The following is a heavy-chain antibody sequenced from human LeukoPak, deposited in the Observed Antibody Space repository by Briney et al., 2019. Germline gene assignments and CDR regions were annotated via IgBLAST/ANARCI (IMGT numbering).Heavy chain of an antibody. CDR3: ARGIYDFWSGYPPFDY. D-gene: IGHD3-3*01. CDR1: GGSISSGGYY. Sequence: SETLSLTCTVSGGSISSGGYYWSWIRQHPGKGLEWIGYIYYSGSTYYNPSLKSRVTISVDTSKNQFSLKLSSVTAADTAVYYCARGIYDFWSGYPPFDYWGQGTLVTVSS. CDR2: IYYSGST. V-gene: IGHV4-31*03. J-gene: IGHJ4*02.